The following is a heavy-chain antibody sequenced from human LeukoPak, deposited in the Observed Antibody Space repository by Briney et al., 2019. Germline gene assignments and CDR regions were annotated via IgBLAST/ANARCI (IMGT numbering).Heavy chain of an antibody. V-gene: IGHV3-30-3*01. J-gene: IGHJ4*02. CDR1: GFTSSDDA. D-gene: IGHD1-7*01. CDR2: ISKDGGDK. CDR3: ARDYWWNYDY. Sequence: GGSLRLSCAASGFTSSDDAMHWVRQAPGKGLEWVAVISKDGGDKYYPGSVRGRFTISRDNSKNTIYLQMDSLRAEDTAIYYCARDYWWNYDYWGQGTLVTVSS.